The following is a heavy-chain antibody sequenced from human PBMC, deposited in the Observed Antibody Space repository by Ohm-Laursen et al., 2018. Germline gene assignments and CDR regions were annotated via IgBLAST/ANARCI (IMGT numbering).Heavy chain of an antibody. CDR3: AKIHDSGYYYYSMDV. CDR1: GFSFSSYW. D-gene: IGHD3-3*01. Sequence: SLRLSCAASGFSFSSYWMNWVRQAPGKGLEWVANIKEDGSEKNYVDSVKGRFTISRDNSKNMLYLQMGSLRVEDTAVYYCAKIHDSGYYYYSMDVWGQGTTVTVSS. CDR2: IKEDGSEK. J-gene: IGHJ6*02. V-gene: IGHV3-7*01.